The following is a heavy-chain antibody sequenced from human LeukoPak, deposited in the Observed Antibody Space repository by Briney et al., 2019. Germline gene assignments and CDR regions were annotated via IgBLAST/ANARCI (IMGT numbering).Heavy chain of an antibody. Sequence: SQTLSLTCAVSGGSISSGGYSWSWIRQPPGKGLEGVGYIYHSGSTYYNPSLKSRVTISVDSSKNPFSLKLSSVTAADTAVYYRARASAYCSSTSCWTRNWFDPWGQGTLVTVSS. CDR3: ARASAYCSSTSCWTRNWFDP. D-gene: IGHD2-2*01. V-gene: IGHV4-30-2*01. J-gene: IGHJ5*02. CDR2: IYHSGST. CDR1: GGSISSGGYS.